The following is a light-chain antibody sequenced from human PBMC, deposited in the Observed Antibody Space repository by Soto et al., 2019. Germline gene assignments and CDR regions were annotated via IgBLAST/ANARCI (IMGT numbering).Light chain of an antibody. CDR2: GTS. J-gene: IGKJ1*01. CDR1: RSVSDTL. V-gene: IGKV3-20*01. Sequence: EIVLTQSPGTLSLSPGERATLSCRADRSVSDTLLTWFQQKPGQAPRLLIFGTSNRAPGIPDRFSGSGSGTDFTLTISSLEPDDFAVYYCQQYCDSSWTFGPGTKVEIK. CDR3: QQYCDSSWT.